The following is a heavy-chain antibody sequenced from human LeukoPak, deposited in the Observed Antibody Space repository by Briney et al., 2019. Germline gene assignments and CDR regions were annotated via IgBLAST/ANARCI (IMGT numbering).Heavy chain of an antibody. D-gene: IGHD6-13*01. CDR3: ARHPIAAAGTCWFDP. V-gene: IGHV5-51*01. CDR2: IYPGDSDT. Sequence: GESLQISCKGSGYSFTSYWIGWVRQMPGKGLEWMGIIYPGDSDTRYSPSFQGQVTISADKSISTAYLQWSSLKASDTAMYYCARHPIAAAGTCWFDPWGQGTLVTVSS. CDR1: GYSFTSYW. J-gene: IGHJ5*02.